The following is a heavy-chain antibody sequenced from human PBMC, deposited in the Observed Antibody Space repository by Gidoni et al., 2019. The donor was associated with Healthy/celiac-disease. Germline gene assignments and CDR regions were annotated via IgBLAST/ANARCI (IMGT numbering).Heavy chain of an antibody. J-gene: IGHJ6*02. D-gene: IGHD3-16*01. CDR1: GFTFDDYA. V-gene: IGHV3-9*01. CDR2: IRLNSGSI. Sequence: EVQLVESGGGLVQPGRSLRLSCAASGFTFDDYARHWVRQAPGKGLEWVSGIRLNSGSIGYADSVKGRFTISRDNAKNSLYLQMNSLRAEDTALYYCAKDGGGYVGGMDVWGQGTTVTVSS. CDR3: AKDGGGYVGGMDV.